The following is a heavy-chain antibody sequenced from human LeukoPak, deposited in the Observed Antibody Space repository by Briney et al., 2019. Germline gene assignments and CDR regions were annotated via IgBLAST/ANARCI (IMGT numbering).Heavy chain of an antibody. V-gene: IGHV4-59*12. D-gene: IGHD3-22*01. CDR1: GGSISSYY. Sequence: SETLFLTCTVSGGSISSYYWSWIRQPPGKGLEWIGYIYYSGSTYYNPSLKSRVTISVDTSKNQFSLKLSSVTAADTAVYYCAGDSMIVLRASRYYYYGMDVWGQGTTVTVSS. J-gene: IGHJ6*02. CDR3: AGDSMIVLRASRYYYYGMDV. CDR2: IYYSGST.